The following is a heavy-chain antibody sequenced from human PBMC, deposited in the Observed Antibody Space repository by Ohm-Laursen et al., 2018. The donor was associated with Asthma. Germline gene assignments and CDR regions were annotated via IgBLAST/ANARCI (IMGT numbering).Heavy chain of an antibody. V-gene: IGHV3-33*08. Sequence: SLRLSCAASGFTFTSYDMYWVRQAPGKGLEFVAVIWYGGSNKYYADSAKGRFTISRDNAKNSLYLQMNSLRAEDTAVYYCARDISDYYYYGMDVWGQGTTVTVSS. D-gene: IGHD1-14*01. CDR2: IWYGGSNK. CDR3: ARDISDYYYYGMDV. CDR1: GFTFTSYD. J-gene: IGHJ6*02.